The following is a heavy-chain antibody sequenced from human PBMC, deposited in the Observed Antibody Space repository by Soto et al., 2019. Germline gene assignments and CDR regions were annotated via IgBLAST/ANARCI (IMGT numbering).Heavy chain of an antibody. CDR1: GFTFSSYG. D-gene: IGHD3-10*01. V-gene: IGHV3-33*01. J-gene: IGHJ2*01. CDR2: IWYDGSNK. Sequence: QVQRVESGGGVVQPGMSLRLSCAASGFTFSSYGMHWVRQAPGKGLDWVAVIWYDGSNKYYADSVKGRFTISRDNSKNTLYLQMNSLRAEDTAVYYCARAGGSGLGYFDLWGRGTLVTVSS. CDR3: ARAGGSGLGYFDL.